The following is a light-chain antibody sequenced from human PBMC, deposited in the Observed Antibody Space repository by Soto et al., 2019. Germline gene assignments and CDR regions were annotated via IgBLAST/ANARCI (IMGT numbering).Light chain of an antibody. J-gene: IGKJ5*01. CDR1: QSVSSY. CDR2: DAS. Sequence: EILLTQSLATLSLSPGERPTLSCRASQSVSSYLAWYQQKPGQAPRLLIYDASNRATGIPARFSGSGYGTDFNLTISSLETEDFAIYYCQFYGSSLITFGQGTRLEIK. CDR3: QFYGSSLIT. V-gene: IGKV3-11*01.